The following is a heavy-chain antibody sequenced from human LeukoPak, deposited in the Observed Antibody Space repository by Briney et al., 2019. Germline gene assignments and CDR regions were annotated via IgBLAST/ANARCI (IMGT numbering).Heavy chain of an antibody. J-gene: IGHJ5*02. CDR1: GNSFISYW. D-gene: IGHD2-21*02. CDR2: VYPDDSDT. CDR3: ARHKCGGDCYSVRSGWFDP. Sequence: GESLKISCKGSGNSFISYWIAWVRQVPGKGLEWMGIVYPDDSDTRYSPSFQGQVTISADKSISTAYLQWSSLKASDTAMYYCARHKCGGDCYSVRSGWFDPWGQGTLVTASS. V-gene: IGHV5-51*01.